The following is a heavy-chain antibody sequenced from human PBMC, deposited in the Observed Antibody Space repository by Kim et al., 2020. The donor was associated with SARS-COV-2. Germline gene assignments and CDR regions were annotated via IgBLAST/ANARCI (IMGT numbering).Heavy chain of an antibody. D-gene: IGHD1-1*01. Sequence: NYNPSLKSRVTISLDTSKNNCSLRLNSVTAADTAVYYCARGREVTRDFDYWGQGTLVTVSS. CDR3: ARGREVTRDFDY. V-gene: IGHV4-61*03. J-gene: IGHJ4*02.